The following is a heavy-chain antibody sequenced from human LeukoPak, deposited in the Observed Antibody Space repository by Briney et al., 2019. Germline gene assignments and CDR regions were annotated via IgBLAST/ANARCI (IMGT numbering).Heavy chain of an antibody. CDR2: INHSGST. CDR1: GGSFSGYY. J-gene: IGHJ5*02. CDR3: ARGSRRAAAGRLRDNWFDP. V-gene: IGHV4-34*01. D-gene: IGHD6-13*01. Sequence: SETLSLTCAVYGGSFSGYYWSWIRQPPGKGLEWIGEINHSGSTNYNPSLKSRVTISVDTSKNQFSLKLSSVTAADTAVYYCARGSRRAAAGRLRDNWFDPWGQGTLVTVSS.